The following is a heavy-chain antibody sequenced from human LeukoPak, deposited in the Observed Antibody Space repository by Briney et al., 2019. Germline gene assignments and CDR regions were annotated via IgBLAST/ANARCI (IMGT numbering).Heavy chain of an antibody. Sequence: SETLSLTCTVSGGSISSGSYYWSWIRQPAGKGLEWVGRIYTSGSTNYNPSLKSRVTISVDTSKNQFSLKLSSVTAADTAVYYCAIDRPYYYYMDVWGKGTTVTVSS. V-gene: IGHV4-61*02. CDR1: GGSISSGSYY. CDR2: IYTSGST. J-gene: IGHJ6*03. D-gene: IGHD6-6*01. CDR3: AIDRPYYYYMDV.